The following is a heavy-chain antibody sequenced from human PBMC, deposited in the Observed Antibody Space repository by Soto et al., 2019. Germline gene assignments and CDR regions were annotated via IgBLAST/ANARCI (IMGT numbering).Heavy chain of an antibody. J-gene: IGHJ5*02. D-gene: IGHD6-19*01. Sequence: LQESGPGLVKPSQTLSLTCFVSGYSISAGGYYWSWIRHHPGQGLEWIGSFYSSGSIIYNPSLRSRVSISGDTSSNQFSMSLTSVTAADTARYYCARMYSSGSGWFHPWGQGTLVTVSS. CDR1: GYSISAGGYY. V-gene: IGHV4-31*03. CDR2: FYSSGSI. CDR3: ARMYSSGSGWFHP.